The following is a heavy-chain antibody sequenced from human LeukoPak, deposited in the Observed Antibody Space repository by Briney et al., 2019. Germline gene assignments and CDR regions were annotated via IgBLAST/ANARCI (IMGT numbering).Heavy chain of an antibody. V-gene: IGHV1-2*02. CDR2: INPNSGGT. CDR1: GYTFTGYY. D-gene: IGHD6-19*01. Sequence: ASVKVSCKASGYTFTGYYMHWVRQAPGQGLEWMGWINPNSGGTDYAQKFQGRVTMTTDTSTSTAYMELRSLRSDDTAVYYCARRGVADVFDPWGQGTLVTVSS. J-gene: IGHJ5*02. CDR3: ARRGVADVFDP.